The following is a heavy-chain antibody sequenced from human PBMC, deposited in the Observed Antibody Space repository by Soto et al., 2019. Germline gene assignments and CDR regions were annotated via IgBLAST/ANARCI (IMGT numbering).Heavy chain of an antibody. V-gene: IGHV1-2*04. CDR3: ARHGRITVTGDGFDS. D-gene: IGHD1-20*01. J-gene: IGHJ3*02. CDR1: GYSFTDYH. Sequence: ASVKVSCKASGYSFTDYHIHWVRQAPGQGLEWLGRINPKSGGTSTAQKFQGWVTMTTDTSISTASMELTRLTSDDTAIYYCARHGRITVTGDGFDSWGQGTVVTVSS. CDR2: INPKSGGT.